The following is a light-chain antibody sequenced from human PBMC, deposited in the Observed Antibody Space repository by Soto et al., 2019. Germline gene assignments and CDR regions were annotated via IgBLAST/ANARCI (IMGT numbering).Light chain of an antibody. J-gene: IGKJ1*01. CDR2: GAS. V-gene: IGKV1-9*01. CDR3: QQLNSYPRT. CDR1: QDISSF. Sequence: IQLTQSPSSLSASVGDRVTITGRASQDISSFLAWYQQKPGKAPKLLIYGASTLQRGVPSRFSGGGSGTDFTLTISSLHPEDFATYYCQQLNSYPRTFGQGTKVDI.